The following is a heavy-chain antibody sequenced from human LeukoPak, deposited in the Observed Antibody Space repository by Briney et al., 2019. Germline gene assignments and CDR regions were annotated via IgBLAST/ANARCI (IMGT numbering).Heavy chain of an antibody. J-gene: IGHJ4*02. V-gene: IGHV4-59*01. D-gene: IGHD2-15*01. CDR3: ARVGCSGGSCYPAY. CDR2: IHYSGDI. CDR1: GASISTSY. Sequence: SETLSLTCTLSGASISTSYWYWIRQPPGKGLEWIGYIHYSGDINYNPSLKSRVTISAYTSKNQLSLKLSPVTAADTAVYYCARVGCSGGSCYPAYWGQGTLVTVSS.